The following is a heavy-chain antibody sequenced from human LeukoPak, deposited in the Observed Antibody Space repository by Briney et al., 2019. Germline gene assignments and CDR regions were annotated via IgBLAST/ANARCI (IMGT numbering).Heavy chain of an antibody. J-gene: IGHJ5*02. CDR2: IYYSGST. D-gene: IGHD7-27*01. CDR1: GGSISSYY. Sequence: PSETLSLTCTVSGGSISSYYWTWIRQPPGEGLEWIGYIYYSGSTNYNPSLKSRVTISVDTSKNQFSLKLSSVTAADTAVYYCARSDVSGVYNWFDPWGQGTLVTVSS. CDR3: ARSDVSGVYNWFDP. V-gene: IGHV4-59*08.